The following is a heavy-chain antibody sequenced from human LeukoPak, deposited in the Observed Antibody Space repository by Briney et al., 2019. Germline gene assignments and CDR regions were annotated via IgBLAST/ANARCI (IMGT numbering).Heavy chain of an antibody. Sequence: SETLSLTCTVSGGSFSSGDYYWSWIRQPPGKGLEWIGYIYYSGSTYYNPSLKSRVTISVDTSKNQFSLKLSSVTAADTAVYYCARGPPEWLAFDYWGQGTLVTVSS. CDR1: GGSFSSGDYY. CDR2: IYYSGST. CDR3: ARGPPEWLAFDY. D-gene: IGHD6-19*01. J-gene: IGHJ4*02. V-gene: IGHV4-30-4*08.